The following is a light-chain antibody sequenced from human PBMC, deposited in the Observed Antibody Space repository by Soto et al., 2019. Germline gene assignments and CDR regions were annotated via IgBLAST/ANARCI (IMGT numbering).Light chain of an antibody. J-gene: IGKJ1*01. V-gene: IGKV3-20*01. CDR1: QSITSNY. CDR3: QQYAYSPPT. Sequence: VLTQSPSTLSLSPGERATLSCRASQSITSNYLAWYQQEPGQAPRLLLYGASHRATGIPDRFSGSGSGTDFTLTIHRLEPEDFGVYYCQQYAYSPPTFGPGTKVDIK. CDR2: GAS.